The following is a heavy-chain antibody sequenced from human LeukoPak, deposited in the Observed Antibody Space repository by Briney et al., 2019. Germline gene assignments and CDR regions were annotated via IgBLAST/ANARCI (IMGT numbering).Heavy chain of an antibody. CDR3: ARGPYGSGSYYAY. J-gene: IGHJ4*02. Sequence: GGSLRLSCAASGFTFDDYAMHWVRQAPGKGLEWVSGISWNSGSLGYSDSVKGRFTISRDNAKNSLYLQMNSLRAEDTALYYCARGPYGSGSYYAYWGQGTLVTVSS. D-gene: IGHD3-10*01. V-gene: IGHV3-9*01. CDR1: GFTFDDYA. CDR2: ISWNSGSL.